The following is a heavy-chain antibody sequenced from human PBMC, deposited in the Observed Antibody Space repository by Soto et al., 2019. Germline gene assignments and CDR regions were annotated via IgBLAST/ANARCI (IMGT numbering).Heavy chain of an antibody. J-gene: IGHJ6*03. Sequence: SETLSLTCTVSGGSISRGGYYWSWIRQHPGKGLEWIGYIYYSGSTYYNPSLKSRVTISVDTSKNQFSLKLSSVTAADTAVYYCARFGKRSQAAAGTRLLDYYYYMYVWGKGTTVTVSS. D-gene: IGHD6-13*01. CDR2: IYYSGST. CDR3: ARFGKRSQAAAGTRLLDYYYYMYV. V-gene: IGHV4-31*03. CDR1: GGSISRGGYY.